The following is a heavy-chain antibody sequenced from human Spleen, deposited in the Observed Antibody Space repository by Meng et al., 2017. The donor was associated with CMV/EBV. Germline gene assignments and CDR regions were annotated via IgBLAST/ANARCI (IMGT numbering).Heavy chain of an antibody. J-gene: IGHJ4*02. Sequence: YPFPSYYIHWVRQAPGQGLEWMGAINPRGGTTNYAQKFQGRVTVTRDTSTSTVYMEVNSLRSEDTAVYYCARGGVDSSSSMWYTPYEDWAQGTLVTVSS. CDR2: INPRGGTT. CDR3: ARGGVDSSSSMWYTPYED. V-gene: IGHV1-46*01. D-gene: IGHD2-2*01. CDR1: YPFPSYY.